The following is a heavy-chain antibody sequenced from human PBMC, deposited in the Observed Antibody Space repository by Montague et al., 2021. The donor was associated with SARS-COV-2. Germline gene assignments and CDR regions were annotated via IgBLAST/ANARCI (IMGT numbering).Heavy chain of an antibody. Sequence: CASSGDSVSSNRAAWNWIRQSPSRGLEWLGRTYYRSKWYNDYAVSVKSRITINPDTSKNQFSLQLNSVTPEDTAVYYCARGSSGYYTPRPFDYWGQGTLVTVSS. J-gene: IGHJ4*02. CDR2: TYYRSKWYN. CDR1: GDSVSSNRAA. CDR3: ARGSSGYYTPRPFDY. D-gene: IGHD3-22*01. V-gene: IGHV6-1*01.